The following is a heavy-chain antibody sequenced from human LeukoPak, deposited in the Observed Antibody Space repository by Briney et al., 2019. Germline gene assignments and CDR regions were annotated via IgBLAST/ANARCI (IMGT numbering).Heavy chain of an antibody. CDR2: IIPILGIA. J-gene: IGHJ2*01. Sequence: SVKVSCKASGGTFSSYTISWVRQAHGQGLEWMGRIIPILGIANYAQKFQGGVTITADKSTSTAYMELSSLRSEDTAVYYCARGGSTGWYDWYFDLWGRGTLVTVSS. D-gene: IGHD6-19*01. CDR3: ARGGSTGWYDWYFDL. V-gene: IGHV1-69*02. CDR1: GGTFSSYT.